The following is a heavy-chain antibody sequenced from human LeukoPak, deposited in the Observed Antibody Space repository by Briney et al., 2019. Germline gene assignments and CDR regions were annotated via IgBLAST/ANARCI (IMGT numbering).Heavy chain of an antibody. Sequence: PSETLSLTCTVSGGSISSSTNYWGWVRQPPGKGLEWIGSIYYSGNTYYNPSLKSRVTISVDTSKNQFSPKVSSVTAADTAVYFCARHEEEDGYNAKTVDYWGQGTLVTVSS. CDR2: IYYSGNT. CDR3: ARHEEEDGYNAKTVDY. D-gene: IGHD5-24*01. CDR1: GGSISSSTNY. J-gene: IGHJ4*02. V-gene: IGHV4-39*01.